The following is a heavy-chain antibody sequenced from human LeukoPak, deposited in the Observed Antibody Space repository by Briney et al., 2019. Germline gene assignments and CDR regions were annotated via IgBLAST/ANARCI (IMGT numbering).Heavy chain of an antibody. Sequence: TLSLTCTVSGGSISSGSYYWSWIRQPAGKGLEWIGRIYTSGSTNYNPSLKSRVTISVDTSKNQFSLKLSSVTAADTAVYYCARIVVVPAGAFDIWGQGTMVTVSS. D-gene: IGHD2-2*01. V-gene: IGHV4-61*02. CDR3: ARIVVVPAGAFDI. CDR2: IYTSGST. J-gene: IGHJ3*02. CDR1: GGSISSGSYY.